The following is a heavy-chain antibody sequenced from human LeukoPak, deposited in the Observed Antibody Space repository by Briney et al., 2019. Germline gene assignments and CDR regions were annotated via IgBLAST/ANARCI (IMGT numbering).Heavy chain of an antibody. CDR2: ISSSSSTI. J-gene: IGHJ4*02. CDR1: GFTFSTYS. Sequence: GGSLRLSCAASGFTFSTYSVNWVRQAPGKGPEWVSYISSSSSTIYYADSVKGRFTISRDNAKNSLYLQMNSLRAEDTAVYYCAREIGPIDYWGQGTLVTVSS. CDR3: AREIGPIDY. V-gene: IGHV3-48*01.